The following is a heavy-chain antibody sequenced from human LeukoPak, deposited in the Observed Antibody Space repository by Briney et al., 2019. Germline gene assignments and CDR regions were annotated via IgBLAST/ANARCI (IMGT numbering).Heavy chain of an antibody. Sequence: ASVKVSCKASGYTFTGFYIHWVRQAPGQGLEWMGWINPNSGGTNYAQKFQDRVTMTRDTSISTAYMELSSLKSDDTAVYYCARPLTTSGWYFDLWGRGTLVTVSS. V-gene: IGHV1-2*02. CDR1: GYTFTGFY. CDR3: ARPLTTSGWYFDL. D-gene: IGHD1-14*01. CDR2: INPNSGGT. J-gene: IGHJ2*01.